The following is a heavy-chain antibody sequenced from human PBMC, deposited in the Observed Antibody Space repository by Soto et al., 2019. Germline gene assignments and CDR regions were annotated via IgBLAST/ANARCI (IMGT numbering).Heavy chain of an antibody. V-gene: IGHV4-31*03. Sequence: SETLSLTCTVSGGSISSGGYYWSWIRQHPGKGLEWIGYIYYSGSTNYNPSLKSRVTISADMSKNQFSLRLSSVTAADTAVYYCARVGSGVTAYFDSWGQGILVTVSS. D-gene: IGHD2-21*02. CDR1: GGSISSGGYY. CDR3: ARVGSGVTAYFDS. J-gene: IGHJ4*02. CDR2: IYYSGST.